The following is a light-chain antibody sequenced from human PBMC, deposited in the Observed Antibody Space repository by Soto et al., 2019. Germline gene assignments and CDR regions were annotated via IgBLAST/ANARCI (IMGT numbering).Light chain of an antibody. Sequence: QSALTQPASVSGSPGQSITISCTGTSSDVGGYNYVSWYQQHPGKAPKLMIYDVSNRPSGVSNRFSGYKSGNTASLTISGLQAEDEADYYCSSYTSSSTHWVFGGGTKVTVL. J-gene: IGLJ3*02. V-gene: IGLV2-14*01. CDR3: SSYTSSSTHWV. CDR1: SSDVGGYNY. CDR2: DVS.